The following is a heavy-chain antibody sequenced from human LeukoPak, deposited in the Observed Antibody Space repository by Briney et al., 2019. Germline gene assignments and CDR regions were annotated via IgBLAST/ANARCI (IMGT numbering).Heavy chain of an antibody. J-gene: IGHJ1*01. D-gene: IGHD6-13*01. CDR2: VYQSGST. CDR3: ARGVAAAGTSAEYFQH. V-gene: IGHV4-38-2*01. CDR1: GYSISSGYY. Sequence: PSETLSLTCDVSGYSISSGYYWGWMRQPPGKGLEWIGSVYQSGSTYYNPSLSSRVTISVDTSKNQFSLKLRSVTAADTAVYYYARGVAAAGTSAEYFQHWGQGTLVTVSS.